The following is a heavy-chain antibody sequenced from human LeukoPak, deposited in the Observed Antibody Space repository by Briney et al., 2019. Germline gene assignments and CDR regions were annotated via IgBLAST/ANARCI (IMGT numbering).Heavy chain of an antibody. CDR2: INPNSGGA. D-gene: IGHD6-19*01. Sequence: ASVKVSCKASGYTFTVYYIHWVRQAPGQGLEWMGRINPNSGGADYAQKFQGRVSMTRDTSISTAYMELSSLRSDDTAVYYCARGPRLDSSGWYYGAFDIWGQGTMVTVS. J-gene: IGHJ3*02. V-gene: IGHV1-2*06. CDR1: GYTFTVYY. CDR3: ARGPRLDSSGWYYGAFDI.